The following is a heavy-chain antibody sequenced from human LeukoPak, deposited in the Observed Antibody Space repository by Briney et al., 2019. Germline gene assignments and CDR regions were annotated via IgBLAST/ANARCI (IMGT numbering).Heavy chain of an antibody. CDR2: ISYDGSNK. J-gene: IGHJ3*01. CDR3: AKGDTATYF. D-gene: IGHD1-26*01. CDR1: GFTFSSYG. V-gene: IGHV3-30*18. Sequence: GGSLRLSCAASGFTFSSYGMHWARQAPGKGLEWVAVISYDGSNKYYADSVKGRFTISRDNSKNTLYLQMNSLRAEDTGVYYCAKGDTATYFWGQGTMVTVSS.